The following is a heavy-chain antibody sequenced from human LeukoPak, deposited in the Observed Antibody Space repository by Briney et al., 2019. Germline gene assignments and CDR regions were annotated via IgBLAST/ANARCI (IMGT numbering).Heavy chain of an antibody. CDR2: ISSSSSTI. D-gene: IGHD3-3*01. CDR1: GFTFSIYS. CDR3: ARAGDFSFKD. Sequence: GGSLRLSCAASGFTFSIYSMSWVRQAPGKGLEWVSYISSSSSTISYADSVKGRFTISRDNAENSLYLQMNSLRAEDTAVYYCARAGDFSFKDWGQGTLVTVSS. V-gene: IGHV3-48*01. J-gene: IGHJ4*02.